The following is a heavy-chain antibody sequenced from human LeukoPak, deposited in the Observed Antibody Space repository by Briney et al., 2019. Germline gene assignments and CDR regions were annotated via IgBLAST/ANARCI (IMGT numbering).Heavy chain of an antibody. J-gene: IGHJ4*02. CDR3: ARVATIFGVVTEFDY. D-gene: IGHD3-3*01. V-gene: IGHV1-18*01. CDR2: ISAYNGNT. CDR1: GYTFTSYG. Sequence: GASVKVSCKASGYTFTSYGISWVRQAPGQGLEWMGWISAYNGNTNYAQKLQGRVTMTTDTSTSTAYMELRSLRSDDTAVYYCARVATIFGVVTEFDYWGQGTLVTVSS.